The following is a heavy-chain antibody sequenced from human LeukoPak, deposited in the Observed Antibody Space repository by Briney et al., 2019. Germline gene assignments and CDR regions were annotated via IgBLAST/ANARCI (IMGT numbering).Heavy chain of an antibody. CDR2: INPSGGST. Sequence: GASVTVSCTASGYTFTSYYMHWVRQAPGQGLEWMGIINPSGGSTSYAQKFQGRATMTRDTSTSTVYMELSSLRSEDTAVYYCAREGREDIVVVPAAAIDYWGQGTLVTVSS. CDR1: GYTFTSYY. J-gene: IGHJ4*02. V-gene: IGHV1-46*01. CDR3: AREGREDIVVVPAAAIDY. D-gene: IGHD2-2*01.